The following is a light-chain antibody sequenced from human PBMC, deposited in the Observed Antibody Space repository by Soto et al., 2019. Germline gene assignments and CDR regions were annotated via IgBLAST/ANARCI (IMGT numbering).Light chain of an antibody. CDR2: KAS. V-gene: IGKV1-5*03. J-gene: IGKJ2*01. CDR1: QSISSW. Sequence: DIQMTQSPSTLSASVGDRVIITCRARQSISSWLAWYQQKPGKSPKLLIYKASNLESGVPSRFSGSGSGAEFTLAISSLQPDDFATYYCHQYDTYPGTFGQGTSVEIK. CDR3: HQYDTYPGT.